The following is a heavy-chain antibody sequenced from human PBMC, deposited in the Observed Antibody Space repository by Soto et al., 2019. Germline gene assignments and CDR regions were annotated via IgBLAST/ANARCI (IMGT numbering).Heavy chain of an antibody. V-gene: IGHV3-23*01. CDR1: GFTFSSYA. CDR3: AKLPSSGWYRPGVFDY. J-gene: IGHJ4*02. CDR2: ISGSGGST. D-gene: IGHD6-19*01. Sequence: GGSLRLSCAASGFTFSSYAMSWVRQAPGKGLEWVSAISGSGGSTYYADSVKGRFTISRDNSKNTLYLQMNSLRAEDTAVYYCAKLPSSGWYRPGVFDYWGQGTLVTVS.